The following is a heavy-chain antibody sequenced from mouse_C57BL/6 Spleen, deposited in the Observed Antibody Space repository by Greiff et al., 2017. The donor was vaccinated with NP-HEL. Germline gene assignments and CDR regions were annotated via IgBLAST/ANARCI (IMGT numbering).Heavy chain of an antibody. J-gene: IGHJ2*01. Sequence: VQLQQSGPGLVKPSQSLSLTCSVTGYSITSGYYWNWIRQFPGNKLEWMGYISYDGSNNYNPSLKNRISITRDTSKNQFFLKLNSVTTEDTATYYCAREYYDYDGGDYFDYWGQGTTLTVSS. CDR2: ISYDGSN. D-gene: IGHD2-4*01. CDR3: AREYYDYDGGDYFDY. CDR1: GYSITSGYY. V-gene: IGHV3-6*01.